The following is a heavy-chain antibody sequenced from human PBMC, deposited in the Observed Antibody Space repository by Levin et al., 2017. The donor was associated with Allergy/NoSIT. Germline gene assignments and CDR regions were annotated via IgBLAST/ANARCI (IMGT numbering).Heavy chain of an antibody. CDR1: GFTFSSYG. CDR3: AKGDLYYYGSGADS. CDR2: ISYDGSNK. D-gene: IGHD3-10*01. J-gene: IGHJ5*01. V-gene: IGHV3-30*18. Sequence: SCAASGFTFSSYGMHWVRQAPGKGLEWVAVISYDGSNKYYADSVKGRFTISRDNSKNTLYLQMNSLRAEDTAVYYCAKGDLYYYGSGADSWGQGTLVTVSS.